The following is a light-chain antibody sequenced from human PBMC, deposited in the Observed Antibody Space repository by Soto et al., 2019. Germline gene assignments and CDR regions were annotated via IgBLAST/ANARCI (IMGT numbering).Light chain of an antibody. CDR2: EGS. CDR1: SSDVGSYNL. CDR3: CSYAGSKV. V-gene: IGLV2-23*01. Sequence: QSALTQPASVSGSPGQSITISCTGTSSDVGSYNLVSWYQQHPGKAPKLMIYEGSKRPSGVSNRFSGSKSGNTASLTISGLQAEDEADYYCCSYAGSKVFGRGTKLTV. J-gene: IGLJ3*02.